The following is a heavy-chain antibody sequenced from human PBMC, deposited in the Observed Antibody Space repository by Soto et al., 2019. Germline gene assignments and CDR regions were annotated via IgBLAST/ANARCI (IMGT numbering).Heavy chain of an antibody. CDR1: GFTFSSYG. V-gene: IGHV3-30*18. Sequence: GGSLRLSCAASGFTFSSYGMRWVRQAPGKGLEWVAVISYDGSNKYYADSVKGRFTISRDNSKNTLYLQMNSLRAEDTAVYYCAKDRYGDYGRYYYGMDVWGQGTTVTVSS. CDR3: AKDRYGDYGRYYYGMDV. D-gene: IGHD4-17*01. J-gene: IGHJ6*02. CDR2: ISYDGSNK.